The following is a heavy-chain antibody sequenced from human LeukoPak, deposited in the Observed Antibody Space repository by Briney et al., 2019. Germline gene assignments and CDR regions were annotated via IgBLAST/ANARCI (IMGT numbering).Heavy chain of an antibody. D-gene: IGHD5-18*01. Sequence: PGGSLRLSCAASGFTFSNYAMNWVRQAPGKGLEWGSTITGSGGGTYYADSVKGRFTISRDNSKNTFYQQMNSLSAEDTAVYYCARDRGIQLWLPNLSLDYWGQGTLVTVSS. CDR3: ARDRGIQLWLPNLSLDY. V-gene: IGHV3-23*01. CDR1: GFTFSNYA. CDR2: ITGSGGGT. J-gene: IGHJ4*02.